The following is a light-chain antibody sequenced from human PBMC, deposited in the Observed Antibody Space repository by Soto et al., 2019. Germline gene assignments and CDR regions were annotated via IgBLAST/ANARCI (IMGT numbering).Light chain of an antibody. J-gene: IGLJ2*01. V-gene: IGLV4-60*03. CDR1: SGHSSYI. CDR2: LEGSGSY. CDR3: EPCDSIPHKV. Sequence: QAVLTQSSSASASLVSSVKLTCTLSSGHSSYIIAWHQQQPGKAPRYLMKLEGSGSYNKGSGVPDRFSGSSSGADRYLTMSNLQPHDEDDYYCEPCDSIPHKVFGGRTKLAV.